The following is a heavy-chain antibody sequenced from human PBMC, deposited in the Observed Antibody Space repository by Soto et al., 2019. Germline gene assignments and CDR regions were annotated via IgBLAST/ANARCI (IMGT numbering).Heavy chain of an antibody. CDR3: ARERYYGMDV. CDR1: GGSISSYY. Sequence: SETLSLTCTVSGGSISSYYWSWIRQPPGRGLEWIGNIYYSGSTNYNPSLKSRVTISVDTSKNQFSLKLSSVTAADTAVYYCARERYYGMDVWGQGTTVTVSS. CDR2: IYYSGST. J-gene: IGHJ6*02. V-gene: IGHV4-59*01.